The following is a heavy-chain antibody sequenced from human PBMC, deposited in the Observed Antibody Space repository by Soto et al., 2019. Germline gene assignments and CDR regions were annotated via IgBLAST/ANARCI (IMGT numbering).Heavy chain of an antibody. V-gene: IGHV3-30-3*01. Sequence: PVGSLRLSCAAPGFTFSSYAMHWVRQAPGKGLEWVAVISYDGSNKYYADSVKGRFTISIDNSKNTLYLQMNSLRAEDTAVYYCARDLLHRRYYYYNYYMDDWGQGTTVTVSS. CDR1: GFTFSSYA. CDR2: ISYDGSNK. D-gene: IGHD1-26*01. J-gene: IGHJ6*02. CDR3: ARDLLHRRYYYYNYYMDD.